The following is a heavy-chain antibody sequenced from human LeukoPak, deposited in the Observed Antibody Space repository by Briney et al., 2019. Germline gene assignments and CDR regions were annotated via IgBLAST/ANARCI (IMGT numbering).Heavy chain of an antibody. CDR3: ARGRTTTVTTRGDYYYYMDV. J-gene: IGHJ6*03. D-gene: IGHD4-17*01. CDR2: INPSGGTT. CDR1: GYTFTSHH. Sequence: ASVKVSCKASGYTFTSHHMHWVRQAPGQGLEWMGIINPSGGTTNYAQKFRGRVTMTRDMSTSTVYMELSSLRSEDTAVYYCARGRTTTVTTRGDYYYYMDVWGKGTTVTVSS. V-gene: IGHV1-46*01.